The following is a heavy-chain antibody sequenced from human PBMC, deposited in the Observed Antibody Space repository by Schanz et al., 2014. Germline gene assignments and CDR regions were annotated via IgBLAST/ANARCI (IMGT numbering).Heavy chain of an antibody. D-gene: IGHD3-22*01. J-gene: IGHJ4*02. CDR1: GFTFGDYA. CDR2: ISGSGAST. Sequence: EVQLLESGGGLVQPGGSLRLSCAASGFTFGDYAMTWVRQAPGKGLEWVSGISGSGASTYYADSVKGRFTISRDNAKNSLYLQMNSLRAEDTAVYYCARPPHDSSGYYPFDYWGQGTLVTVSS. V-gene: IGHV3-23*01. CDR3: ARPPHDSSGYYPFDY.